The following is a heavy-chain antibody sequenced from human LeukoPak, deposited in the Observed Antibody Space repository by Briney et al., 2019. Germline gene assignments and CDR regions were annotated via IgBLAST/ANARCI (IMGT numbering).Heavy chain of an antibody. CDR2: IYYSGNT. J-gene: IGHJ4*02. Sequence: SETLSLTCTVSGGSISSGGYFWSWIRQHPGKGLEWIGYIYYSGNTYYNPSLESQFTISFDTSRTQFSLKLNSVTAADTAVYYCARVLRVAAMPYYFDYWGQGTLVTVS. CDR1: GGSISSGGYF. V-gene: IGHV4-31*01. D-gene: IGHD2-2*01. CDR3: ARVLRVAAMPYYFDY.